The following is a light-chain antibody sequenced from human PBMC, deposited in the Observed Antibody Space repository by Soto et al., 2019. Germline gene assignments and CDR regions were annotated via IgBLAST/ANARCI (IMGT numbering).Light chain of an antibody. CDR3: KSYAGSNTYV. CDR1: NSNIGSNP. Sequence: QSVLTQPPSASGTPGQRVTISCSGSNSNIGSNPVHWYQQFPGTAPKVLIYSNYQRPSGVPDRFSGSKSGNTASLTVSGLQAADEADYFCKSYAGSNTYVFGSGTKVTVL. CDR2: SNY. J-gene: IGLJ1*01. V-gene: IGLV1-44*01.